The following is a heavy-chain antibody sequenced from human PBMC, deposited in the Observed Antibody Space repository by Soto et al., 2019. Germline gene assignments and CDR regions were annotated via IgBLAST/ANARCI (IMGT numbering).Heavy chain of an antibody. CDR3: ARVMSSTFYYYYGMDV. D-gene: IGHD2-2*01. Sequence: GGSLRLSCAASGFTFSSYSMNWVRQAPGKGLEWVSYISSSSSTIYYADSVKGRFTISRDNSKNTLYLQMNSLRAEDTAVYYCARVMSSTFYYYYGMDVWGQGTTVTVSS. V-gene: IGHV3-48*01. CDR1: GFTFSSYS. CDR2: ISSSSSTI. J-gene: IGHJ6*02.